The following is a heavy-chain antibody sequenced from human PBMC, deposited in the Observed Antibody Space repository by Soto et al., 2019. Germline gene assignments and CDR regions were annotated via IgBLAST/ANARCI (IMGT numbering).Heavy chain of an antibody. CDR2: ISYDGINK. CDR3: ASVGVFGSGSSFDC. V-gene: IGHV3-30*03. D-gene: IGHD3-10*01. CDR1: GFTFSSDG. Sequence: QVQLVESGGGVVQPGRSLRLSCAASGFTFSSDGMHWVRQAPGKGLEWVAVISYDGINKYYADSVRGRFTISRDNSNNARYLKMNGLRAGDRAVYYCASVGVFGSGSSFDCWGQGTLVTVSS. J-gene: IGHJ4*02.